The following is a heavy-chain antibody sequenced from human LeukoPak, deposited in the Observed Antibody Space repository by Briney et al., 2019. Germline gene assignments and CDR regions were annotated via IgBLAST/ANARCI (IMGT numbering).Heavy chain of an antibody. CDR3: ATEYYGSYNY. D-gene: IGHD1-26*01. J-gene: IGHJ4*02. Sequence: GGSLRLSCAASGFTVTTNYMTWVRQAPGKGLEWVSIIYSGGYTDYADSVKGRFTISRDDSKNTLYLQMNSLKTEDTALYYCATEYYGSYNYWGQGALVTVSS. V-gene: IGHV3-66*01. CDR2: IYSGGYT. CDR1: GFTVTTNY.